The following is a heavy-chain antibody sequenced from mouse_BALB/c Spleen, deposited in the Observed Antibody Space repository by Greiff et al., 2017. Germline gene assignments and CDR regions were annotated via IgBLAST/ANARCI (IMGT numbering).Heavy chain of an antibody. V-gene: IGHV5-12-2*01. J-gene: IGHJ4*01. CDR3: ARHYGNYAMDY. D-gene: IGHD2-1*01. CDR1: GFTFSSYT. CDR2: ISNGGGST. Sequence: EVQVVESGGGLVQPGGSLKLSCAASGFTFSSYTMSWVRQTPEKRLEWVAYISNGGGSTYYPDTVKGRFTISRDNAKNTLYLQMSSLKSEDTAMYYCARHYGNYAMDYWGQGTSVTVSS.